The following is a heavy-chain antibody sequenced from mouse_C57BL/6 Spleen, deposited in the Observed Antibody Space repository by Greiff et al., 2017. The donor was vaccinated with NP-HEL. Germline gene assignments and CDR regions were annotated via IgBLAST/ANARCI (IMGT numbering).Heavy chain of an antibody. V-gene: IGHV1-54*01. CDR1: GYAFTNYL. J-gene: IGHJ3*01. CDR3: GVAWFAY. CDR2: INPGSGGT. Sequence: VQLQQSGAELVRPGTSVKVSCKASGYAFTNYLIEWVKQRPGQGLEWIGVINPGSGGTNYNEKFKGKATLTADKTPSTAYMQLSSLTSEDSAVYLCGVAWFAYWGQGTPVTVSA.